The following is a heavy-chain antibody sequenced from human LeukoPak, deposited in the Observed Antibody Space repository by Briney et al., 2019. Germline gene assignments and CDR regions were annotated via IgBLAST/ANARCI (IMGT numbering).Heavy chain of an antibody. V-gene: IGHV3-15*01. J-gene: IGHJ5*02. D-gene: IGHD5-12*01. CDR2: IKSKTDGGTT. Sequence: GGSLRLSCAASGFTFSNAWMSWVRQAPGKGLEWVGRIKSKTDGGTTDYAAPVKGRFTISRDDSKATLYLQMNSLKTEDTAVYYCARDPYLTFSGYDLENWFDPWGQGTLVTVSS. CDR3: ARDPYLTFSGYDLENWFDP. CDR1: GFTFSNAW.